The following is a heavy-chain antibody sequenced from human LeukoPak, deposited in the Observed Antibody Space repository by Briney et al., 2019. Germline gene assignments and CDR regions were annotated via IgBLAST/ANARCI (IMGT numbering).Heavy chain of an antibody. J-gene: IGHJ4*02. CDR2: ISGSGGST. D-gene: IGHD2-15*01. Sequence: GGSLRLSCAASGFTFSSYAMSWVRQAPGKGLEWVSAISGSGGSTYYADSVKGRFTISRDNSKNTLYLQMNSLRAEDTAVYYCAKAPDCSGGSCYSELDYWGQGTLVTVSS. V-gene: IGHV3-23*01. CDR3: AKAPDCSGGSCYSELDY. CDR1: GFTFSSYA.